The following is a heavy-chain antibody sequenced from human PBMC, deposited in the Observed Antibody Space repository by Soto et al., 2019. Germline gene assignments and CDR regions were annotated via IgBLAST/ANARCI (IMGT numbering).Heavy chain of an antibody. Sequence: PGGSLRLSCAASGFTFSSYWMHWVRQAPGKGLEWVSVIYSGGSTYYADSVKGRFTISRDNSKNTLYLQMNSLRAEDTAVYYCAKDCVAISIAGPYYYYGMDVWGQGTTVTVSS. CDR3: AKDCVAISIAGPYYYYGMDV. CDR1: GFTFSSYW. CDR2: IYSGGST. D-gene: IGHD2-21*01. J-gene: IGHJ6*02. V-gene: IGHV3-53*01.